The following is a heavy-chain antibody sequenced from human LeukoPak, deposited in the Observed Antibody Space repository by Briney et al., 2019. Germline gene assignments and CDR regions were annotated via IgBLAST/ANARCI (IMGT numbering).Heavy chain of an antibody. CDR3: ARDLNFVGIIMTTGSAFDV. V-gene: IGHV1-69*13. CDR2: IIPMFGTT. CDR1: GGTFSSYH. Sequence: SVKVSCKASGGTFSSYHISWVQQAPGQGLEWMGGIIPMFGTTNYAQKFQGRVTITADESTSTAYMDLSSLRSEDTAVYYCARDLNFVGIIMTTGSAFDVWGQGTMVTVSS. J-gene: IGHJ3*01. D-gene: IGHD3-22*01.